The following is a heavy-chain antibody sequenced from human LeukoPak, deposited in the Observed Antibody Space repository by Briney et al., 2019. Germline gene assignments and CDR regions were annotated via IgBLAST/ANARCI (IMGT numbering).Heavy chain of an antibody. CDR1: GFTFSDSD. J-gene: IGHJ6*02. CDR2: IRDKASNYAT. Sequence: GGSLRLSCAASGFTFSDSDMHWVRQTSGKGLEWVGRIRDKASNYATAYAAPVKGRFTISRDDSKNTACLQMNSLKTEDTAIYYCTYYRRDPRGFYYGMDVWGQGTTVTVPS. V-gene: IGHV3-73*01. D-gene: IGHD1-26*01. CDR3: TYYRRDPRGFYYGMDV.